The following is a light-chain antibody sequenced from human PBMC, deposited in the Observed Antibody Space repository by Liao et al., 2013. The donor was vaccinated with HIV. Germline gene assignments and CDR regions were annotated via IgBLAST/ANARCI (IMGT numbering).Light chain of an antibody. V-gene: IGLV3-25*02. CDR3: QVWDSDSDHVV. CDR1: ALPKQY. CDR2: RDS. J-gene: IGLJ2*01. Sequence: SYELTQPPSVSVSPGQTARITCSGDALPKQYAYWYQQKPGQAPVLVIYRDSERPSGIPERFSGSNSGTAATLTINTVEAGDEADYYCQVWDSDSDHVVFGGGTKLTVL.